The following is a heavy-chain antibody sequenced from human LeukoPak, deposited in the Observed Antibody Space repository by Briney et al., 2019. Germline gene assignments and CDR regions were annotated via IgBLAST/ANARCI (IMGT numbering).Heavy chain of an antibody. CDR2: IRYDGSNK. V-gene: IGHV3-30*02. Sequence: GGSLRLSCAASGFTFSSYSMNWVRQAPGKGLEWVAFIRYDGSNKYYADSVKGRFTISRDNSKNTLYLQMNSLRAEDTAVYYCAKSDMSGYGVDYWGQGTLVTVSS. CDR3: AKSDMSGYGVDY. J-gene: IGHJ4*02. D-gene: IGHD5-12*01. CDR1: GFTFSSYS.